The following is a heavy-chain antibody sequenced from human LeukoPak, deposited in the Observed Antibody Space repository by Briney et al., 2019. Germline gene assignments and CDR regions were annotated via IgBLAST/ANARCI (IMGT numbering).Heavy chain of an antibody. CDR1: GFTFSSYS. V-gene: IGHV3-21*01. J-gene: IGHJ4*02. Sequence: GGSLRLSCAASGFTFSSYSMNWVRQAPGKGLEWVSSISSSSSYIYYADSVKGRFTISRDNAKNSLYLQMNSLRAEDTAVYYCARDRTPYYYDSSSPGGGRYYFDYWGQGTLVTVSS. CDR3: ARDRTPYYYDSSSPGGGRYYFDY. CDR2: ISSSSSYI. D-gene: IGHD3-22*01.